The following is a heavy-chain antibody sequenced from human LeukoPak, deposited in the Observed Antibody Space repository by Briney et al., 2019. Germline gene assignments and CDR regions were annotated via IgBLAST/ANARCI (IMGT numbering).Heavy chain of an antibody. Sequence: GGSLRLSCTASGFTFSCYDMHWVPQAPGKGLEWVTVIRYDGSNKYYADSVKGRFTISRDNSKNTLYLQMNSLRAEDTAVYYCAKSHCATVTCSYDDWGQGTLVTVSA. CDR3: AKSHCATVTCSYDD. J-gene: IGHJ4*02. V-gene: IGHV3-30*02. CDR2: IRYDGSNK. D-gene: IGHD2-15*01. CDR1: GFTFSCYD.